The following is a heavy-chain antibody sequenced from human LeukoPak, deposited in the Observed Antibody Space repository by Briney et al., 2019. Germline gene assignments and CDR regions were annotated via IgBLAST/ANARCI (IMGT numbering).Heavy chain of an antibody. CDR2: IYPGDSDT. CDR3: ARVYDYVWGSYRNFDAFDI. CDR1: GYSFTSYW. V-gene: IGHV5-51*01. J-gene: IGHJ3*02. D-gene: IGHD3-16*02. Sequence: GESLKISCKGSGYSFTSYWIGWGLQMPGKGLEGMVVIYPGDSDTRYSPSFQGQVTISADKSISTAYLQWSSMKASGTAMYYCARVYDYVWGSYRNFDAFDIWGQGTMVTVSS.